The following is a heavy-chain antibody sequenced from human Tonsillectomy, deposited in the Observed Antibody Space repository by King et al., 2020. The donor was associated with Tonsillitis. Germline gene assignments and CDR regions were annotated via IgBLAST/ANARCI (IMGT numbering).Heavy chain of an antibody. CDR2: IYYSGST. CDR1: GGSISSSSDY. CDR3: ARVISHTSGWYPDY. J-gene: IGHJ4*02. V-gene: IGHV4-39*07. Sequence: QLQESGPGLVKPSETLSLTCTVAGGSISSSSDYWGWIRQPPGKGLEWIGSIYYSGSTYYNPSLKSRVTISVDTSKNHVSLKLNSVTAADTAVYYCARVISHTSGWYPDYWGQGTLVTVSS. D-gene: IGHD6-19*01.